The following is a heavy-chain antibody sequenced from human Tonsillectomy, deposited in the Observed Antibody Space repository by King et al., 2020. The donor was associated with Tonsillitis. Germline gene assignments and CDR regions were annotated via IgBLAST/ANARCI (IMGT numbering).Heavy chain of an antibody. J-gene: IGHJ2*01. CDR2: FYYSGST. V-gene: IGHV4-59*01. D-gene: IGHD3-3*01. CDR1: GGSISSYY. CDR3: ARHTTLRHQFWSGYYPLGYFDL. Sequence: VQLQESGPGLVKPSETLSLTCTVSGGSISSYYWSWIRQPPGKGLEWIGYFYYSGSTDYNPSLKSRVTISVDTSKNQFSLKLSSVTAADTAVYYCARHTTLRHQFWSGYYPLGYFDLWGRGTLVTVSS.